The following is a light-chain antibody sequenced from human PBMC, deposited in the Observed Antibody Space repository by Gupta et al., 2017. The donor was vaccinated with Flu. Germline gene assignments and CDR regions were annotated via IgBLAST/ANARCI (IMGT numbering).Light chain of an antibody. CDR1: SSDIGAGYD. CDR3: QSYDSSLSGSV. Sequence: QSVLTQPPSVSGAPGPRLTISCTGSSSDIGAGYDVHWYQQLPGTAPKLLIYGNNNRPSGVPDRFSGSKSGTSAYLAITGLQAEDEADYYCQSYDSSLSGSVFGGGTKLTVL. CDR2: GNN. V-gene: IGLV1-40*01. J-gene: IGLJ3*02.